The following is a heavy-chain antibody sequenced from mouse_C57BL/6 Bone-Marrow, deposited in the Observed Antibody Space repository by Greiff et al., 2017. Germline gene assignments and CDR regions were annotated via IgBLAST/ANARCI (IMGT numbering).Heavy chain of an antibody. CDR1: GFTINDYY. Sequence: VQLQQSGAELVKPGASVKLSCTASGFTINDYYMDWVKQRTEQGLEWIGRFDPEDGDTKYDPKFQGKATITTDTSSNTAFLQLSSLASEDTAVYYCARTITTVERYAMDYWGQGTSVTVSS. D-gene: IGHD1-1*01. CDR3: ARTITTVERYAMDY. J-gene: IGHJ4*01. V-gene: IGHV14-2*01. CDR2: FDPEDGDT.